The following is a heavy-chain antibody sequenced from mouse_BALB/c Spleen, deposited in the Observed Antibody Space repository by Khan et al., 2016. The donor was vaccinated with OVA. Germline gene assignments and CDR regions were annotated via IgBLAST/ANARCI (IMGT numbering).Heavy chain of an antibody. CDR3: VRWDY. Sequence: EVQLQESGPDLLKPSQSLSLTCTVTGYSITSGYSWHWIRQFPGHKLEWMGYIDYSGTTNYNPSLQSRISITREISKNQFFLQLNSVTTEDTATYYCVRWDYWGQGTTLTVSS. CDR2: IDYSGTT. V-gene: IGHV3-1*02. J-gene: IGHJ2*01. CDR1: GYSITSGYS.